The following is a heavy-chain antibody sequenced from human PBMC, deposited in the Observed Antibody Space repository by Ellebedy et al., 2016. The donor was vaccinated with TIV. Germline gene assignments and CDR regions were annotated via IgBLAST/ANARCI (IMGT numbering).Heavy chain of an antibody. Sequence: GESLKISCAASGFTFSSYSMNWVRQAPGKGLEWVAVIWYDGSNKYYADSVKGRFTISRDNSKNTLYLQMNSLRAEDTAVYYCARAIGNYDAYWGQGTLLTVSS. V-gene: IGHV3-33*08. J-gene: IGHJ4*02. CDR2: IWYDGSNK. D-gene: IGHD4-11*01. CDR1: GFTFSSYS. CDR3: ARAIGNYDAY.